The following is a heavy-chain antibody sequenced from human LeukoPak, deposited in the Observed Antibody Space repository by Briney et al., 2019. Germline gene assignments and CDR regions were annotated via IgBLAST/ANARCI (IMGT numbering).Heavy chain of an antibody. Sequence: SETLSLTCTVSGGSISSYYWSWIRQPPGKGLEWIGYIYYSGSTNCNPSLKSRVTISVDTSKNQFSLELSSVTAADTAVYYCAYSSGNYYYYYMDVWGKGTTVAISS. J-gene: IGHJ6*03. V-gene: IGHV4-59*01. CDR3: AYSSGNYYYYYMDV. D-gene: IGHD1-14*01. CDR1: GGSISSYY. CDR2: IYYSGST.